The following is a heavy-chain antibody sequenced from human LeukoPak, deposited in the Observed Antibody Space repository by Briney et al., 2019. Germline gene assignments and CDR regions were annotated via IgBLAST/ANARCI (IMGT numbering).Heavy chain of an antibody. CDR1: EGTFSSYA. Sequence: SVKVSCKASEGTFSSYAISWVRQAPGQGLEWMGGIIPIFGTANYAQKFQGRVTITTDESTSTAYMELSSLRSEDTAVYYCAAQMRRLLGGRDYWGQGTLVTVSS. D-gene: IGHD3-16*01. CDR2: IIPIFGTA. V-gene: IGHV1-69*05. CDR3: AAQMRRLLGGRDY. J-gene: IGHJ4*02.